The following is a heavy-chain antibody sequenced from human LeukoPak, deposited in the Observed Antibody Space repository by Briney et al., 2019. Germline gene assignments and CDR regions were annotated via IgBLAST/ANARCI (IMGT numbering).Heavy chain of an antibody. CDR3: ARDNSVGDNAWWFDP. Sequence: ASVKVSCKACGYTFTGYYKHWVRQAPGQGLEWMGLINATGGSTGYAQKFQGRVTMTRDMSTSTDYMELSSLRSEDTAIYYCARDNSVGDNAWWFDPWGQGTLVTVSS. D-gene: IGHD1-26*01. V-gene: IGHV1-46*01. CDR1: GYTFTGYY. CDR2: INATGGST. J-gene: IGHJ5*02.